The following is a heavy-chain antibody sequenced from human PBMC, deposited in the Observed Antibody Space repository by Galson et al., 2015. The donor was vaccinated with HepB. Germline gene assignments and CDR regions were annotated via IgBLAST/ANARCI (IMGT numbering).Heavy chain of an antibody. V-gene: IGHV3-23*01. CDR2: MSGSGGST. J-gene: IGHJ6*03. D-gene: IGHD6-19*01. CDR3: AKGSYSSAYYYYYIDV. Sequence: SLRLSCATSGFTFSSYAMSWVRRAPGKGLEWVSAMSGSGGSTYYADSVKGRFITSRDNSKNTPYLEMNSLRAEDTAGYYCAKGSYSSAYYYYYIDVWGKGTTVTVSS. CDR1: GFTFSSYA.